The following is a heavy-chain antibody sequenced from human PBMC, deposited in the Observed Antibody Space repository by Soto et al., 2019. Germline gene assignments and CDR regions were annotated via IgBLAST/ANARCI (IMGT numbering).Heavy chain of an antibody. V-gene: IGHV3-48*02. J-gene: IGHJ3*02. Sequence: EVQLVESGGGSVQPGGSLRPSCAASGFTFSTYSMNWVRQAPGKGLEWFSYISSGSGTIYYADSVKGRFTISRDNAQNSLYLQVNSLRDEDAAVYYCAKSLSTNAFDIWGQGTMVTVSS. CDR1: GFTFSTYS. CDR2: ISSGSGTI. CDR3: AKSLSTNAFDI.